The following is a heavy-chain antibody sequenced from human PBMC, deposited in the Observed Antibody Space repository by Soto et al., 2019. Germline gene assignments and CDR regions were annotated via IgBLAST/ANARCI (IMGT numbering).Heavy chain of an antibody. CDR2: IYYSGST. J-gene: IGHJ1*01. CDR3: ARGDSGWYMRH. V-gene: IGHV4-59*01. Sequence: PSETLSLTCSVSGGSINPYYWSWIRQPPGKGLEWIGYIYYSGSTDYNPSLKSRVTISVDTSKNHFSLKLTSVTAADTAVYYCARGDSGWYMRHWGQGTLVTVSS. D-gene: IGHD6-19*01. CDR1: GGSINPYY.